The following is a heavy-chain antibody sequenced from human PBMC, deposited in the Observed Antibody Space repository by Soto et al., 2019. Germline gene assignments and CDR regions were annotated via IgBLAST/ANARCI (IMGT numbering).Heavy chain of an antibody. CDR1: GGSISSGAYY. Sequence: QVQLQESGPGLVKPSQTLSLTCTVSGGSISSGAYYWSWIRQHPGKGLEWIGYIYYSGSTSYNPSLKSRVTRSVDTSKTQFSLKLSSMTAADTAVYYCARESRDGFNSPFDSWGQGTLVTVSS. CDR3: ARESRDGFNSPFDS. CDR2: IYYSGST. D-gene: IGHD5-12*01. V-gene: IGHV4-31*03. J-gene: IGHJ4*02.